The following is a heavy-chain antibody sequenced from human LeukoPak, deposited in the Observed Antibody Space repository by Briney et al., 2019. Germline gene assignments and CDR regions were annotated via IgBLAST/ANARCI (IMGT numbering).Heavy chain of an antibody. V-gene: IGHV3-23*01. CDR1: GFTFSSYA. J-gene: IGHJ4*02. Sequence: GGSLRLSCAASGFTFSSYAMSWVRQAPGEGLEWVSTIKSSGDSTTYADSVKGRFTISRDNSKNALFLQMNSLRVEDTAIYHCAKMGWAAVGMSGGGYWGQGTLVTVSS. D-gene: IGHD6-19*01. CDR2: IKSSGDST. CDR3: AKMGWAAVGMSGGGY.